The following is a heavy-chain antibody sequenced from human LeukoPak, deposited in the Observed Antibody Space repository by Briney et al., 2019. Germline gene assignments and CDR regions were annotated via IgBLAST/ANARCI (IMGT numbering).Heavy chain of an antibody. Sequence: SETLSLTCTVSGGSISSYYWSWIRQPPGKGLEWIGYIYYSGSTNYNPSLKSRVTISVDTSKNQFSLNLSSVTAAGTAVYYCARGYSSGWSAAFDIWGQGTLVTVSS. J-gene: IGHJ3*02. CDR2: IYYSGST. CDR1: GGSISSYY. D-gene: IGHD6-19*01. V-gene: IGHV4-59*01. CDR3: ARGYSSGWSAAFDI.